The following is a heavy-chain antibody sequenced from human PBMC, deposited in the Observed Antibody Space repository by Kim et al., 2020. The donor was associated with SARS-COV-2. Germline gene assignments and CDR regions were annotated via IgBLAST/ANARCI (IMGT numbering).Heavy chain of an antibody. Sequence: GGSLRLSCAASGFTFSSYAMSWVRQAPGKGLEWVSAISGSGGSTYYADSVKGRFTISRDNSKNTLFLQMNSLRAEDTAVYYCAKDRSKPYGSGSYYFDYWGQGTLVTVSS. J-gene: IGHJ4*02. CDR1: GFTFSSYA. V-gene: IGHV3-23*01. CDR2: ISGSGGST. CDR3: AKDRSKPYGSGSYYFDY. D-gene: IGHD3-10*01.